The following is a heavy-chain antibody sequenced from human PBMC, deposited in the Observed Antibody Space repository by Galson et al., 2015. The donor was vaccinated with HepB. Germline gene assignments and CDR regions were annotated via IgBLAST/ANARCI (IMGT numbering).Heavy chain of an antibody. CDR2: INPNSGGT. Sequence: SVKVSCKASGYTFTGYYMHWVRQAPGQGLEWMGWINPNSGGTKYAQKFQDRVTMTRDTSINTVYMELSRPRSDDTAVYYCARDGSGSYYGWFDPWGQGTLVTVSS. CDR1: GYTFTGYY. D-gene: IGHD1-26*01. J-gene: IGHJ5*02. CDR3: ARDGSGSYYGWFDP. V-gene: IGHV1-2*02.